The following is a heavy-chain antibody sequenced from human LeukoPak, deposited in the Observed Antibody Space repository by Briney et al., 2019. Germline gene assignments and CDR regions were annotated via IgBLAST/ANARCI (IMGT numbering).Heavy chain of an antibody. CDR3: ARTSYSYDFWSGQYLFDY. D-gene: IGHD3-3*01. J-gene: IGHJ4*02. CDR1: GFSFGNHA. CDR2: VSGSGDTT. V-gene: IGHV3-23*01. Sequence: QPGGSLRLSCAASGFSFGNHAMIWVRQAAGKGLEWVSVVSGSGDTTHYADSVKGRFTISRDNAKNSLYLQMNSLRAEDTAVYYCARTSYSYDFWSGQYLFDYWGQGTLVTVSS.